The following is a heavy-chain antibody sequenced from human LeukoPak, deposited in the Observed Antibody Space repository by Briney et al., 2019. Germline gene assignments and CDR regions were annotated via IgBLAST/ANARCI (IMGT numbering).Heavy chain of an antibody. Sequence: SVNVSCKASGGTFSSYTISWVRQAPGQGLEWMGRIIPILGIANYAQKFQGRVTITADKSTSTAYMELSSLRSEDTAVYYCARGFAAGSLRFDPWGQGTLVTVSS. CDR3: ARGFAAGSLRFDP. CDR1: GGTFSSYT. V-gene: IGHV1-69*02. J-gene: IGHJ5*02. CDR2: IIPILGIA. D-gene: IGHD6-13*01.